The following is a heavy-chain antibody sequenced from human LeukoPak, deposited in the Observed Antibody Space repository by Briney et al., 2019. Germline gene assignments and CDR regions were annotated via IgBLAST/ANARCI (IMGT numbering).Heavy chain of an antibody. CDR2: ISYDGSNK. CDR1: GFTFSRYA. V-gene: IGHV3-30-3*01. D-gene: IGHD7-27*01. J-gene: IGHJ4*02. CDR3: AKDDGVLGRRPYFDY. Sequence: GGSLRLSCGASGFTFSRYAMHWVRQAPGKGLEWVAVISYDGSNKYYADSVKGRFTISRDNSKNTLYLQMNSLRAEDTAVYYCAKDDGVLGRRPYFDYWGQGTLVTVSS.